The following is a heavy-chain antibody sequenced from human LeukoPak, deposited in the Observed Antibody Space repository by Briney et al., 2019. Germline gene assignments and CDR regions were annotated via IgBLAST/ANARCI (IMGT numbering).Heavy chain of an antibody. V-gene: IGHV3-21*01. CDR1: GFTFSSYS. CDR3: ARDEGRGTYYYDSSGYYFGY. D-gene: IGHD3-22*01. CDR2: ISSSSSYI. J-gene: IGHJ4*02. Sequence: KPGGSLRLSCAASGFTFSSYSMSWVRQAPGKGLEWVSSISSSSSYIYYADSVKGRFTISRDNAKNSLYLQMNSLRAEDTAVYYCARDEGRGTYYYDSSGYYFGYWGQGTLVTVSS.